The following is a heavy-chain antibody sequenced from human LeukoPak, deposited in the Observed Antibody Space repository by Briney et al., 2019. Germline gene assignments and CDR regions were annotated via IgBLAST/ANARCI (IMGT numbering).Heavy chain of an antibody. Sequence: SVKVSCKASGGTFSSYAISRVRQAPGQGLEWMGGIISIFGTANYAQKFQGRVTITADESTSTAYMELSSLRSEDTAVYYCARMIVATTRPYFDYWGQGTLVTVSS. CDR2: IISIFGTA. J-gene: IGHJ4*02. CDR3: ARMIVATTRPYFDY. V-gene: IGHV1-69*01. CDR1: GGTFSSYA. D-gene: IGHD5-12*01.